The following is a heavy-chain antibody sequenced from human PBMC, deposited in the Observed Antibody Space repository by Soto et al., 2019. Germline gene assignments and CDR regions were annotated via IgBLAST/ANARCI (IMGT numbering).Heavy chain of an antibody. CDR1: GGTFSSYA. V-gene: IGHV1-69*01. D-gene: IGHD3-3*01. CDR2: VIAIFVTA. J-gene: IGHJ6*02. CDR3: ARGLDQYDFCSGYCPGEDYYYGMDV. Sequence: QVQLVQAGAEVKKPGSSVKVSCKASGGTFSSYAISWVRQAPGQGREGMGGVIAIFVTANYAQKFQGRVTITADESTSTAYMELSSLRSEDTAVYYCARGLDQYDFCSGYCPGEDYYYGMDVWGQGTTVTVSS.